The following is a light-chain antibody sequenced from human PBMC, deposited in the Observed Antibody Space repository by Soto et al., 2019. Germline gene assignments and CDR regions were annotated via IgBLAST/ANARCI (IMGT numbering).Light chain of an antibody. Sequence: DIQMTQSPSSLSASVGDRVIITCRASQSISSYLNWYQQRPGKAPKLLISAASNLQSGVPSRFSGSGSGTDFTLTISSLQPEDFATYCCLQIYRTPYTFGQGTNLELK. CDR3: LQIYRTPYT. CDR2: AAS. CDR1: QSISSY. J-gene: IGKJ2*01. V-gene: IGKV1-39*01.